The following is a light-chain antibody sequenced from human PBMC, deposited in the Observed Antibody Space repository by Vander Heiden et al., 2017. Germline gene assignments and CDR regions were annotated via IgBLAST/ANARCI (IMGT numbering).Light chain of an antibody. V-gene: IGKV3-15*01. J-gene: IGKJ4*01. CDR2: GAS. Sequence: EIVMTQSPATLSVSPGERATLSCRASQSVSSNLAWYQQKPGQAPRLLIYGASTRATGIPARSSRSGYGTEFTLTISIRQSEDFAVYYCQQYNNWPRLTFGGGTKVEIK. CDR3: QQYNNWPRLT. CDR1: QSVSSN.